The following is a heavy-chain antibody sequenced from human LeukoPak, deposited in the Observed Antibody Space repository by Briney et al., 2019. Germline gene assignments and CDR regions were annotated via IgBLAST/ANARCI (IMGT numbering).Heavy chain of an antibody. CDR1: GFTFSSYG. CDR2: IRYDGSNK. V-gene: IGHV3-30*02. CDR3: TKDRGYCSSTSCFHWFDP. Sequence: GGSLRLPCAASGFTFSSYGMHWVRQAPGKGLEWVAFIRYDGSNKYYADSVKGRFTISRDNSKNTLYLQMNSLRAEDTAVYYCTKDRGYCSSTSCFHWFDPWGQGTLVTVSS. D-gene: IGHD2-2*01. J-gene: IGHJ5*02.